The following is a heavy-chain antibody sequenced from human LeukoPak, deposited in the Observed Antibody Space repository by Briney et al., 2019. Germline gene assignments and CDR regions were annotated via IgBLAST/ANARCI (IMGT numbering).Heavy chain of an antibody. J-gene: IGHJ4*02. CDR2: INPNSGGT. D-gene: IGHD2-8*01. V-gene: IGHV1-2*02. CDR3: ASMNGY. Sequence: GASVNVSCKASVYTFTGYYMHWVRQTPGQGLEWMGWINPNSGGTNYAQKFQGRVTMTRDTSISTAYMELSGLESDDTAVYYCASMNGYWGQGTLVTVSS. CDR1: VYTFTGYY.